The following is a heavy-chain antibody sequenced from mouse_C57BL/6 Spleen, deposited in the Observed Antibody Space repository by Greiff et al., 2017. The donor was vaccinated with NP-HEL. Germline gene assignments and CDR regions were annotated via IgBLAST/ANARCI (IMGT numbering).Heavy chain of an antibody. CDR2: IDPSDSYT. J-gene: IGHJ1*03. CDR1: GYTFTSYW. V-gene: IGHV1-69*01. D-gene: IGHD1-1*01. Sequence: QVQLQQPGAELVMPGASVKLSCKASGYTFTSYWMHWVKQRPGQGLEWIGEIDPSDSYTNYNQKFKGKSTLTVDKSSSNAYMQLSSLTSEDSAVYYCARAVVAPHGYFDVWGTGTTVTVSS. CDR3: ARAVVAPHGYFDV.